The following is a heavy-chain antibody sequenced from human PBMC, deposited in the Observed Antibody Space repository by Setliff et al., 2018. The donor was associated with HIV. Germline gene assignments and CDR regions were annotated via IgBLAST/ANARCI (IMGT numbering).Heavy chain of an antibody. J-gene: IGHJ3*02. D-gene: IGHD2-21*02. CDR2: INPGNGNT. V-gene: IGHV1-3*01. CDR3: AREPIGGDDAFDI. CDR1: GYTFTSYA. Sequence: EASVKVSCKASGYTFTSYAINWVRQAPGQSLEWMGWINPGNGNTKYSQKFQGRVTITRDTSATTAYMELSSLRSEDTAIFYCAREPIGGDDAFDIWGQGTMVTVSS.